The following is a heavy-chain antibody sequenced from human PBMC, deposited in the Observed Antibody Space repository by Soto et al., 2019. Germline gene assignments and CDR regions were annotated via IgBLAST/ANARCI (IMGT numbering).Heavy chain of an antibody. CDR2: ISYDGSNK. J-gene: IGHJ4*02. Sequence: QPGGSLRLSCAASGFTFSSYGMHWVRQAPGKGLEWVAVISYDGSNKYYADSVKGRFTISRDNSKNTLYLQMNSLRAEDTAVYYCAKSFARGGYYYYFDYWGQGTLVTVSS. CDR3: AKSFARGGYYYYFDY. D-gene: IGHD3-22*01. CDR1: GFTFSSYG. V-gene: IGHV3-30*18.